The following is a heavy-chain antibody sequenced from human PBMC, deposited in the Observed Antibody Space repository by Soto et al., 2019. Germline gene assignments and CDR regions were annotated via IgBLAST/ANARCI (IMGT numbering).Heavy chain of an antibody. CDR3: ATNWRSGSYYDAFDI. Sequence: SETLSLTCTVSGGSISSGGYYWSWIRQPPGKGLEWIGNIYYSGSTNYNPSLKSRVTISVDTSKKQFSLKLSSVTAADAAVYYCATNWRSGSYYDAFDIWGRGTMVTVSS. V-gene: IGHV4-61*08. CDR2: IYYSGST. D-gene: IGHD1-26*01. J-gene: IGHJ3*02. CDR1: GGSISSGGYY.